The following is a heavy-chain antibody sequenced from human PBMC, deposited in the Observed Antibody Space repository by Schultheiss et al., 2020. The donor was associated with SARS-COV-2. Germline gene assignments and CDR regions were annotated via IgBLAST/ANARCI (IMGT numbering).Heavy chain of an antibody. Sequence: GGSLRLSCAASGFTFSSYWMHWVRQAPGKGLVWVSRINSDGSSTSYADSVKGRFTISRDNAKNTLYLQMNSLRAEDTAVYYCARDDLGYCSSTSCPPPAYWGQGTLVTVSS. CDR2: INSDGSST. CDR1: GFTFSSYW. CDR3: ARDDLGYCSSTSCPPPAY. J-gene: IGHJ4*02. V-gene: IGHV3-74*01. D-gene: IGHD2-2*01.